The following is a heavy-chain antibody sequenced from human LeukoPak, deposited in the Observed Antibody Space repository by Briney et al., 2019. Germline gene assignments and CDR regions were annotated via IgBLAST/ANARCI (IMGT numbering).Heavy chain of an antibody. Sequence: ASVKVSCKASGYTFTSYYMHWVRQAPGQGLEWMGIINPSGGSTSYAQKFQGRVTMTRDTSTSTVYMGLSSLRSEDTAVYYCARRYSGSYSHPGLDYWGQGTLVTVSS. V-gene: IGHV1-46*01. D-gene: IGHD1-26*01. CDR3: ARRYSGSYSHPGLDY. CDR2: INPSGGST. CDR1: GYTFTSYY. J-gene: IGHJ4*02.